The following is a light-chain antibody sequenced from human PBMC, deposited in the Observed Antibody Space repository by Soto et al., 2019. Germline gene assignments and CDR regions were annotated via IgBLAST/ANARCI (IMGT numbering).Light chain of an antibody. CDR1: SSNIGAGYG. Sequence: QSVLAQPPSVSGAPGQRVTISCTGSSSNIGAGYGVHWYQQLPGTAPKLLIYGNSNRPSGVPDRFSGSKSGSSASLAITGLHAEDEADYLCQSNDSSQPGRVFGGGTNLTVL. CDR3: QSNDSSQPGRV. J-gene: IGLJ3*02. V-gene: IGLV1-40*01. CDR2: GNS.